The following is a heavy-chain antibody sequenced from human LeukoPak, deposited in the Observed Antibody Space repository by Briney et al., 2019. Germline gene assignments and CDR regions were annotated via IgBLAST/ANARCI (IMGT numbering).Heavy chain of an antibody. CDR2: IWYDGTNK. D-gene: IGHD6-13*01. J-gene: IGHJ4*02. Sequence: GGSLRLSCAAFGFTFSSFHMHWVRQAPGKGLEWVSVIWYDGTNKYYADSVKGRFTISRDNSKNTLYLQMNSLRAEDTAVYYCAKSFGYSRSWFDNWGQGTLVTVSS. CDR3: AKSFGYSRSWFDN. CDR1: GFTFSSFH. V-gene: IGHV3-33*06.